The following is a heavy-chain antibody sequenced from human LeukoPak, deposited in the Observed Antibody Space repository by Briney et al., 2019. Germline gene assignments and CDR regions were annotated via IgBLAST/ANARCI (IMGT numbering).Heavy chain of an antibody. CDR1: GGSISSHY. CDR2: IHYTGRT. Sequence: PXETLSLTCTVSGGSISSHYWSWLRQPPGEGLEWIAYIHYTGRTNYNPSLKGRVTISVDTSNSQFSLNLNSVTAADTAVYYCARGAGWYDYWGQGTLVTVSS. V-gene: IGHV4-59*11. D-gene: IGHD6-19*01. J-gene: IGHJ4*02. CDR3: ARGAGWYDY.